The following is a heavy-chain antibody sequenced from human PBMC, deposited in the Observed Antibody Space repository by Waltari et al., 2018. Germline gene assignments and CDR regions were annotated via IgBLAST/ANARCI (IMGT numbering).Heavy chain of an antibody. D-gene: IGHD6-19*01. CDR3: ASQEQWLSTFDY. Sequence: QVQLQESGPGLVKPSQTLSLTCTVSGGSISSGSYYWSWLRQPAGKGLEWIGRIYTSGSTNYNPSLKSRVTISVDTSKNQFSLKLSSVTAADTAVYYCASQEQWLSTFDYWGQGTLVTVSS. CDR2: IYTSGST. CDR1: GGSISSGSYY. V-gene: IGHV4-61*02. J-gene: IGHJ4*02.